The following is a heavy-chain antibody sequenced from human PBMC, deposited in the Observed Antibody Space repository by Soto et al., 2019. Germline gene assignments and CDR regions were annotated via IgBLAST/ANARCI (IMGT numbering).Heavy chain of an antibody. V-gene: IGHV3-48*02. CDR3: ARDGDHRDYYGMDV. Sequence: EVQLVESGGGLVQPGGSLRLSCAASGLTYSTYSMNWVRQAPGKGLEWVSYISSSRSSMYYADSVKGRFTISRDNAKNSLYLQMNSLSDEDTAVYYCARDGDHRDYYGMDVWGQGTTVTVSS. D-gene: IGHD2-21*02. CDR1: GLTYSTYS. CDR2: ISSSRSSM. J-gene: IGHJ6*02.